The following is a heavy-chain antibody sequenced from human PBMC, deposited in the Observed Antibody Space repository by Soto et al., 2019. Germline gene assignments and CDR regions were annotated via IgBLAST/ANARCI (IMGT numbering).Heavy chain of an antibody. CDR2: ISAYNGNT. J-gene: IGHJ5*02. D-gene: IGHD3-10*01. CDR1: GYTFTSYG. V-gene: IGHV1-18*04. CDR3: ARDRWYYGSGTPPVNWFDP. Sequence: QVQLVQSGAEVKKPGASVKVSCKASGYTFTSYGISWVRQAPGQGLEWMGWISAYNGNTNYAQKLQGRVTMTTDTSTSTAYMELRSLRSDDTAVYYCARDRWYYGSGTPPVNWFDPWGQGTLATVSS.